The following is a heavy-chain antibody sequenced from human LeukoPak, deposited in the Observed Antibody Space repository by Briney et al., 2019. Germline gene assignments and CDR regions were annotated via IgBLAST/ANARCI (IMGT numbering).Heavy chain of an antibody. CDR1: GDSVSSNSVA. Sequence: SHTHSLTCAISGDSVSSNSVAWNWIRQSPSRGLEWLGTTYYSSKWYNDCAVSVKGRVTINPDTSKNQFSLQLSSVTPEDTAVYYCARGWLRSSFDLWGQGTLVTVSS. J-gene: IGHJ4*02. D-gene: IGHD5-12*01. CDR2: TYYSSKWYN. CDR3: ARGWLRSSFDL. V-gene: IGHV6-1*01.